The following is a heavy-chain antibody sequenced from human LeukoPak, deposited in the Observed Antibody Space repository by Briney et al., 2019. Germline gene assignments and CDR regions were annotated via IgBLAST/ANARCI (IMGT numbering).Heavy chain of an antibody. D-gene: IGHD2-15*01. CDR3: ARAVVVVVAATLWFDP. J-gene: IGHJ5*02. V-gene: IGHV1-2*06. CDR1: GCTFTGYY. Sequence: GASVKVSCKASGCTFTGYYMHGVRHAPGQGLEWMGRINPNSGGTNYAQKFQGRVTMTRDTSISTAYMELSRLRSDDTAVYYCARAVVVVVAATLWFDPWGQGTLVTVSS. CDR2: INPNSGGT.